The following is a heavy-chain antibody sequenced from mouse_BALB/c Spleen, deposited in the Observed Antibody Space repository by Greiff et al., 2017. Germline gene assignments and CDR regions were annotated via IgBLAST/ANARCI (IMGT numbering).Heavy chain of an antibody. CDR2: IYPYNGGT. V-gene: IGHV1S29*02. J-gene: IGHJ3*01. CDR3: AKGDYYGNPFAY. Sequence: EVHLVESGPELVKPGASVKISCKASGYTFTDYNMHWVKQSHGKSLEWIGYIYPYNGGTGYNQKFKSKATLTVDNSSSTAYMELRSLTSEDSAVYYCAKGDYYGNPFAYWGQGTLVTVSA. CDR1: GYTFTDYN. D-gene: IGHD1-1*01.